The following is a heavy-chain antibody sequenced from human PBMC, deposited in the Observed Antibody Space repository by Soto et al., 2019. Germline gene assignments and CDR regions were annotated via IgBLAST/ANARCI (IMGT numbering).Heavy chain of an antibody. CDR2: INHSGST. Sequence: SETLSLTCAVYGGSFSGYYWSWIRQPPGKGLEWIGEINHSGSTNYNPSLKSRVTISVDTSKNQFSLKLSSVTAADTAVYYCARTGPMVRGVPKYYYYYYGMDVWGQGTTVTVSS. J-gene: IGHJ6*02. D-gene: IGHD3-10*01. CDR3: ARTGPMVRGVPKYYYYYYGMDV. CDR1: GGSFSGYY. V-gene: IGHV4-34*01.